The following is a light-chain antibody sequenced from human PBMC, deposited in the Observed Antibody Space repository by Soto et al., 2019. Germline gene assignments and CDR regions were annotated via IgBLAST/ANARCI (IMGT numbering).Light chain of an antibody. CDR3: QQTDSAPYT. CDR1: QDIRSW. J-gene: IGKJ2*01. V-gene: IGKV1-12*01. CDR2: AAS. Sequence: DIQMTQSPSSVSASVGDSVTITCRATQDIRSWLTWYQQKPGKAPKSLIYAASSLESGVPTRFSGSGSGTDFSLTISSLQPEDFATYYCQQTDSAPYTFGQGTKVDIK.